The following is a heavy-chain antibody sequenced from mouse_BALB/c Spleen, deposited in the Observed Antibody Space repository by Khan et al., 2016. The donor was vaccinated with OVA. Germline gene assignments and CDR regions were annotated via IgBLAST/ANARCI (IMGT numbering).Heavy chain of an antibody. CDR2: IYPGNTDT. CDR3: TRRNWDVAWFAY. J-gene: IGHJ3*01. CDR1: GYTFTSYW. Sequence: EVQLQQSGPVLARPGASVKMSCKASGYTFTSYWMHWVKQRPGQGLEWIGDIYPGNTDTTYNQKFKGKAKLTAVTSTSTAYMERSSLTNEDSAVYYCTRRNWDVAWFAYWGQGTLVTVSA. D-gene: IGHD4-1*01. V-gene: IGHV1-5*01.